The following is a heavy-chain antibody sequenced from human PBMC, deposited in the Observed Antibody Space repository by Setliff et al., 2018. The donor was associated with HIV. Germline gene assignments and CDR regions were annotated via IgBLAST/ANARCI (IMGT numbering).Heavy chain of an antibody. D-gene: IGHD3-22*01. J-gene: IGHJ6*03. CDR3: ARARSLYDSSGYYGYNFYYMDV. CDR2: INHSGSA. CDR1: GASFSGYY. Sequence: PSETLSLTCAVYGASFSGYYWTWSRQSPGKGLERSGEINHSGSANFNPSHNSRATISVDTSKNQFFLKLTSVTAADTAVYYRARARSLYDSSGYYGYNFYYMDVWGQGATVTVS. V-gene: IGHV4-34*01.